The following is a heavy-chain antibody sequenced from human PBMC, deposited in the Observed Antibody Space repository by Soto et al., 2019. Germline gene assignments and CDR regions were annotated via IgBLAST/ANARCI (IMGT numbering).Heavy chain of an antibody. V-gene: IGHV1-18*01. D-gene: IGHD3-3*01. CDR1: GYNFPSYG. Sequence: ASVKVSCKAFGYNFPSYGITWVRQAPGQGLEWMGWVSGYNRNTNYAQKFQDRVTMTTDTSTSTAYMELRSLISDDTAVYYCARGGDIDFWSGYSREYSYYGMDVWGQGTTVTVSS. J-gene: IGHJ6*02. CDR3: ARGGDIDFWSGYSREYSYYGMDV. CDR2: VSGYNRNT.